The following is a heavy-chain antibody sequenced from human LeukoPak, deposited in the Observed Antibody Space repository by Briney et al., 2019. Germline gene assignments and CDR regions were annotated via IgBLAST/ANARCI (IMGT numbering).Heavy chain of an antibody. CDR2: ISGSACSA. CDR3: AKARPNTYGDGTAFDY. J-gene: IGHJ4*02. Sequence: GGSLRLSCAASGFSFSNYVMSWVRQAPGKGLEWVSAISGSACSAYYADSVKGRFTISRDNSKDTLSLQMKSLRAEDTAVYFCAKARPNTYGDGTAFDYWGQGTLVTVSS. V-gene: IGHV3-23*01. CDR1: GFSFSNYV. D-gene: IGHD4-17*01.